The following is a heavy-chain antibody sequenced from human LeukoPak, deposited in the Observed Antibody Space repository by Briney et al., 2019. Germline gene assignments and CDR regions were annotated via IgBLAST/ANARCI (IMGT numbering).Heavy chain of an antibody. D-gene: IGHD1-26*01. CDR2: INRSGST. CDR1: GGSFSGYY. CDR3: ASSGSYYPYL. J-gene: IGHJ2*01. Sequence: PSETLSLTCAVYGGSFSGYYWTWIRQPPGKGLEWIGEINRSGSTNYNPSLKSRVTMSVDTSKNQFSLKLSSVTAADTAMYYCASSGSYYPYLWGRGTLVTVSS. V-gene: IGHV4-34*01.